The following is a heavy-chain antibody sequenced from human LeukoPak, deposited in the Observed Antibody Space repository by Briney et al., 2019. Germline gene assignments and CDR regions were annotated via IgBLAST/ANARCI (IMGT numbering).Heavy chain of an antibody. CDR1: GDSINDHY. Sequence: PSETLSLTCTVSGDSINDHYWSWVRQPPGEGLEWIAYIYSSVSTNYNPSLKSRVTISIDTSKSQFSLKLTSVTAADTAVYYCARSGPYYYMDVWGKGTTVTVSS. V-gene: IGHV4-4*09. J-gene: IGHJ6*03. CDR3: ARSGPYYYMDV. CDR2: IYSSVST.